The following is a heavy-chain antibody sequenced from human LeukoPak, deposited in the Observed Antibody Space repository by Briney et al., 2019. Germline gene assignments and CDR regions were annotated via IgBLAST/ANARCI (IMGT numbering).Heavy chain of an antibody. J-gene: IGHJ5*02. Sequence: SETLSLTCAVSGGSFSSYYWTWMRQPPGKGLEWIGEINHSGSTNYNPTLNSRATISLDTSKHQYSLKLRSVTAADTAVYYCARGYWRRRSSEHNWFDPWGQGTMVTVSS. CDR1: GGSFSSYY. D-gene: IGHD6-6*01. V-gene: IGHV4-34*01. CDR3: ARGYWRRRSSEHNWFDP. CDR2: INHSGST.